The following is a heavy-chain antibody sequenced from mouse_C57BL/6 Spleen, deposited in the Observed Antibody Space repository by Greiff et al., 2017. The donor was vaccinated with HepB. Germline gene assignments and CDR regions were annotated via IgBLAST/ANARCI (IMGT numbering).Heavy chain of an antibody. J-gene: IGHJ4*01. Sequence: EVQLQQSGAELVRPGASVKLSCTASGFNIKDYYMHWVKQRPEQGLEWIGRIDPEDGDTEYAPKFQGKATMTADTSSNTAYLQLSSLTSEDTAVYYCTTPGSSYLYAMDYWGQGTSVTVSS. CDR3: TTPGSSYLYAMDY. CDR1: GFNIKDYY. D-gene: IGHD1-1*01. V-gene: IGHV14-1*01. CDR2: IDPEDGDT.